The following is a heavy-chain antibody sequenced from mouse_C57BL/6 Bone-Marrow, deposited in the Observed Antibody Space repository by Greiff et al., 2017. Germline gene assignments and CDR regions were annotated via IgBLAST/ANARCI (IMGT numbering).Heavy chain of an antibody. CDR1: GYIFTEYT. V-gene: IGHV1-62-2*01. CDR3: ARHEMYYDYEGYFDY. Sequence: QVHVKQSGAELVKPGASVKLSCKASGYIFTEYTIHWVKQRSGQGLEWIGWFYPGSGSIKYNERFKDKATFTADKSSNTVYMELSRLTSEDSAVYFCARHEMYYDYEGYFDYWGQGTTLTGSS. J-gene: IGHJ2*01. CDR2: FYPGSGSI. D-gene: IGHD2-4*01.